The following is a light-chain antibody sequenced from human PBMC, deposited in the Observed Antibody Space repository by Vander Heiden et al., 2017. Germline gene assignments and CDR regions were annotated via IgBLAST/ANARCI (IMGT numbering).Light chain of an antibody. CDR3: QQSNCFPLT. J-gene: IGKJ5*01. CDR1: QRISNW. CDR2: AAS. Sequence: DIQMTQSPSTVSASVGDRVTIPCRASQRISNWLAWYQQKPGKAPKLLIYAASSLKSGVPSRFSGSGSGTDFTLTINSLQPEDFATYHCQQSNCFPLTFGQGTRLEIK. V-gene: IGKV1-12*01.